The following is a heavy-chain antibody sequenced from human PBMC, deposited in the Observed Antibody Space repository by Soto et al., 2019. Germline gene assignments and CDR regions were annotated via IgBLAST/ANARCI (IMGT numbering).Heavy chain of an antibody. J-gene: IGHJ4*02. CDR3: ARQRPRTLAALEIPFGS. V-gene: IGHV4-4*09. D-gene: IGHD6-25*01. CDR1: GDSIGNSH. Sequence: SETLSLTCTGSGDSIGNSHWSWIRQPPGKGLEWIGLTFSRGSATYNPSLKSRVTISVDTSKKKFTLKLTAMTAADSAVDGWARQRPRTLAALEIPFGSWGRGTLVNV. CDR2: TFSRGSA.